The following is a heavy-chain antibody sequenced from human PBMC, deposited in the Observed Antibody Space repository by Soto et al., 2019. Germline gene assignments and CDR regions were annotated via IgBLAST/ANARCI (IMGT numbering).Heavy chain of an antibody. J-gene: IGHJ5*02. CDR3: ALVWGSYRAPSGGAGLDP. D-gene: IGHD3-16*02. CDR2: ISAYDGST. Sequence: QVQLVQSGAEVKKPGASVKVSCKASGYSFTSNAITWVRQAPGQGLEWMGRISAYDGSTNYAQKFQGRVTMTTDASTSTAYLEVGSLTSDDTAVYYCALVWGSYRAPSGGAGLDPWGQGTLVTVSS. V-gene: IGHV1-18*04. CDR1: GYSFTSNA.